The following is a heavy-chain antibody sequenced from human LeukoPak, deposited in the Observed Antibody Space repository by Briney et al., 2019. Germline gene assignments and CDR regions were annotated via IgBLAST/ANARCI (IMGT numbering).Heavy chain of an antibody. CDR1: GFTFDDYA. V-gene: IGHV3-9*03. CDR3: AKDSSGWWGELDY. Sequence: GGSLRLSCAASGFTFDDYAMHWVRQAPGKGLEWVSGISWNSGSIGYADSVKGRFTISRDNAKNSLYLQMNSLRAEDMALYYCAKDSSGWWGELDYWGQGTLVTVSS. D-gene: IGHD6-19*01. CDR2: ISWNSGSI. J-gene: IGHJ4*02.